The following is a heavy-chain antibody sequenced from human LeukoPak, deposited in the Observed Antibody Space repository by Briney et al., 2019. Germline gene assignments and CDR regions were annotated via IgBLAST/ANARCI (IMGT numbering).Heavy chain of an antibody. CDR3: ARVASSGWYVDY. CDR1: GFTFSSYA. CDR2: ISYDGSNK. Sequence: GGSLRLSCAASGFTFSSYAMQWVRQAPGKGLEGVAVISYDGSNKYYADSVKGRFTISRDNSKNTVYLQMNSLRAEDTAVYYCARVASSGWYVDYWGQGTLVTVSS. D-gene: IGHD6-19*01. V-gene: IGHV3-30*04. J-gene: IGHJ4*02.